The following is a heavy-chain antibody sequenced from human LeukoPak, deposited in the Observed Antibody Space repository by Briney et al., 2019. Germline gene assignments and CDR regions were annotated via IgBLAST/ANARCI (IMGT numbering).Heavy chain of an antibody. CDR3: AKDQPRYSSSWYRDDAFDI. J-gene: IGHJ3*02. CDR1: GFTFDDYA. V-gene: IGHV3-9*01. Sequence: GRSLRLSCAASGFTFDDYAMHWVRQAPGKGLEWVSGISWNSGSIGYADSVKGRFTISRDSAKNSLYLQMNSLRAEDTALYYCAKDQPRYSSSWYRDDAFDIWGQGTMVTVSS. CDR2: ISWNSGSI. D-gene: IGHD6-13*01.